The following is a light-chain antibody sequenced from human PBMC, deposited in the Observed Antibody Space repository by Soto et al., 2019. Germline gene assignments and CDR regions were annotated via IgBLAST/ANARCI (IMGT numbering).Light chain of an antibody. CDR2: GAS. CDR3: QQYDTCPRS. CDR1: QSVSSN. J-gene: IGKJ1*01. Sequence: EIVMTQSPATLSVSPGERATLSCRASQSVSSNLAWYQQKPGQAPRLLFYGASTRASGFPARFSGSGSGTECTLTISSLQSEDFAVYYCQQYDTCPRSFGQGTKVEIK. V-gene: IGKV3-15*01.